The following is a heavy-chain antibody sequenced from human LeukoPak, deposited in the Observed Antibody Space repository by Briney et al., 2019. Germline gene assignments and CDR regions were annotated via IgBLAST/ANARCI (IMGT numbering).Heavy chain of an antibody. D-gene: IGHD2-21*01. CDR2: IIPIFGTA. CDR1: GGTFSSYA. Sequence: ASVKVSRKASGGTFSSYAISWVRQAPGQGLEWVGGIIPIFGTANYAQKFQGRVTITADESTSTAYMELSSLRSEDTAVYYCATDLGGVIVGTRYYYYGMDVWGQGTTVTVSS. J-gene: IGHJ6*02. CDR3: ATDLGGVIVGTRYYYYGMDV. V-gene: IGHV1-69*13.